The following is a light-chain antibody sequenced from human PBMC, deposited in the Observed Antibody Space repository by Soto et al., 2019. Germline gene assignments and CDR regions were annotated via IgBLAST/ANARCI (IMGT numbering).Light chain of an antibody. CDR2: RAS. J-gene: IGKJ1*01. CDR1: QTIYSN. V-gene: IGKV3-15*01. Sequence: EIVLTQSPGTLSLSPGERATLSCRASQTIYSNVAWYQQRPGQAPRLLIYRASARATGIPARFSGSGSGTEFTLTIGSLQSEDSAVYYCQRYQNLWTFGQGTKVDIK. CDR3: QRYQNLWT.